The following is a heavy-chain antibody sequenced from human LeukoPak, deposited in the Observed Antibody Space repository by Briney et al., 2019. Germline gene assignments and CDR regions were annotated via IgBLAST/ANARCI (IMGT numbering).Heavy chain of an antibody. CDR3: TTGAPSGYGEFY. J-gene: IGHJ4*02. D-gene: IGHD3-10*01. CDR2: IKFQPDGGAT. CDR1: GFTFSHAW. Sequence: PGGSLRLSCVASGFTFSHAWMSWVRQAPGKGLEWVGHIKFQPDGGATDYAAPVKGRFTISRDDSKNTVYLQMNSLRIEDTGLYYCTTGAPSGYGEFYWGQGTLVTVSS. V-gene: IGHV3-15*05.